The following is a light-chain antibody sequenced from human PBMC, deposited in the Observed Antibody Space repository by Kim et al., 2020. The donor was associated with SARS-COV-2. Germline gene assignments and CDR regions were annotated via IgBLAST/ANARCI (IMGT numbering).Light chain of an antibody. Sequence: LGHSVRITSQASSIRGLYARWYQKKPGKAPQLVIYGKKNRTSGITDRFSGSSSGNTAYLTITGAQAEDEADYYCNSRDSSGNHPVVFGGGTQLTVL. CDR2: GKK. V-gene: IGLV3-19*01. J-gene: IGLJ2*01. CDR3: NSRDSSGNHPVV. CDR1: SIRGLY.